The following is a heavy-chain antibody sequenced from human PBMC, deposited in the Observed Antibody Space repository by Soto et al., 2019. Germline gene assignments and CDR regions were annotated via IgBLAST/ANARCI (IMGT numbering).Heavy chain of an antibody. J-gene: IGHJ6*02. CDR3: AGGIAVAGDNYYYGMDV. V-gene: IGHV1-69*13. CDR1: GGTFSSYA. CDR2: IIPIFGTA. D-gene: IGHD6-19*01. Sequence: ASVKVSCKASGGTFSSYAISWVRQAPGQGLEWMGGIIPIFGTANYAQKFQGRVTITADESTSTAYMELSSLRSEDPAVYYCAGGIAVAGDNYYYGMDVWGQGTTVTVSS.